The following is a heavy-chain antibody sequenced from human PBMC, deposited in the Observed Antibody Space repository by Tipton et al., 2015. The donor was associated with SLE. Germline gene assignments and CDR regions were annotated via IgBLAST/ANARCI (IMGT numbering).Heavy chain of an antibody. J-gene: IGHJ4*02. CDR2: IYYSGST. V-gene: IGHV4-59*01. CDR3: ARGGIYHDDSGNFDY. CDR1: GGSISSYY. D-gene: IGHD3-22*01. Sequence: TLSLTCTVSGGSISSYYWSWIRQPPGKGLEWIGYIYYSGSTNYNPSLKSRVSISVDPSKNQFSLKLSSVTAADTAIYYCARGGIYHDDSGNFDYWGQGTLVTASS.